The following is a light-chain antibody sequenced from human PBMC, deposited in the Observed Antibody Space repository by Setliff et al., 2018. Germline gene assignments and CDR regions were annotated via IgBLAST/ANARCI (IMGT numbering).Light chain of an antibody. CDR1: SSDVGSYNY. CDR2: EVS. J-gene: IGLJ1*01. Sequence: QSVLPQPASVSGSPGQSITISCTGTSSDVGSYNYVSWYQQHPGKAPKLMIYEVSKRPSGVPDRFSGSKSGNTASLTVSGLQAEDEADYYCSSYAGSNTPYVFGTGTKVTVL. V-gene: IGLV2-8*01. CDR3: SSYAGSNTPYV.